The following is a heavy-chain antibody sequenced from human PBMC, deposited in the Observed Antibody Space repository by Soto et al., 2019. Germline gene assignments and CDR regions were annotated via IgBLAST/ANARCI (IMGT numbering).Heavy chain of an antibody. CDR1: GFTFGDYY. D-gene: IGHD6-13*01. V-gene: IGHV3-11*01. J-gene: IGHJ5*02. CDR2: IGNRGTGI. CDR3: ARDLRAVGMASRFDP. Sequence: QVHLVESGGGLVKPGGSLRLSCAASGFTFGDYYMTWIRQAPGKGLEWVSFIGNRGTGIYYADSVKGRFTIFRDNAKNSLYVQVNGLRAEDPAMYYCARDLRAVGMASRFDPWGQGTLVTVSS.